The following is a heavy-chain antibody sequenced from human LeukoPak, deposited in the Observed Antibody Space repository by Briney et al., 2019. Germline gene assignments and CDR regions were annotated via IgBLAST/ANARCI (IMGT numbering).Heavy chain of an antibody. CDR2: IKQDGSEK. V-gene: IGHV3-7*01. CDR1: GFTFSTYW. Sequence: GGSLRLSCAASGFTFSTYWMSWVRQAPGKGLEWVANIKQDGSEKYYVDSVKGRFTISRDNAKNSLYLQMNSLRAEDTAVYCCARRGNYDFWSGYSSSLGYFDLWGRGTLVTVSS. CDR3: ARRGNYDFWSGYSSSLGYFDL. D-gene: IGHD3-3*01. J-gene: IGHJ2*01.